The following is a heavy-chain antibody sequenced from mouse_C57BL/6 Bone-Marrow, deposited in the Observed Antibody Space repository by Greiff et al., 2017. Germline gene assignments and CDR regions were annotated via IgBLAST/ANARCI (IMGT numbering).Heavy chain of an antibody. J-gene: IGHJ3*01. CDR1: GYTFTSYG. V-gene: IGHV1-81*01. Sequence: QVQLQQSGAELARPGASVKLSCKASGYTFTSYGISWVKQRTGQGLEWIGEIYPRSGNTYYNEKFKGKATLPADKSSSTAYMELRSLTSEDSAVYFCARPPWFAYWGQGTLVTVSA. CDR3: ARPPWFAY. CDR2: IYPRSGNT.